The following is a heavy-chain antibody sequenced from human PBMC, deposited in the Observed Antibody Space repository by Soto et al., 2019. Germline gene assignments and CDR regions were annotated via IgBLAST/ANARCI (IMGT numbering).Heavy chain of an antibody. J-gene: IGHJ4*02. V-gene: IGHV3-7*03. CDR2: MNEDGSER. CDR1: GFSFSSAW. CDR3: ARDRAYSRFDY. Sequence: EVQLVESGGGLVQPGGSLRLSCAVSGFSFSSAWMTWIRQAPGKGLERVAIMNEDGSERYYVYSVKGRFTISRDNAKNALLLQMNSLRVEDTAVYFCARDRAYSRFDYWGQGSLVTVSS. D-gene: IGHD4-4*01.